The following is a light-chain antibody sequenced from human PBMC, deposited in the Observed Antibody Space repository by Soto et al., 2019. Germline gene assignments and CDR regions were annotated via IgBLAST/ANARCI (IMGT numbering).Light chain of an antibody. V-gene: IGLV2-11*01. J-gene: IGLJ1*01. CDR3: CSYAGTYTSFYV. CDR2: DVS. CDR1: SSDVGDDNY. Sequence: QSALTQPRSVSGSPGQSVTISCTGISSDVGDDNYVSWYQQHPGKAPXXXXXDVSKRXSGXPXRXXXXTXXXXXXXXXXXXXXEDEAEYYCCSYAGTYTSFYVFGTGTKVTVL.